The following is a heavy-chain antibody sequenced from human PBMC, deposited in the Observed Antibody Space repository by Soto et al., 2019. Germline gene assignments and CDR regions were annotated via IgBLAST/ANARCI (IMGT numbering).Heavy chain of an antibody. D-gene: IGHD1-26*01. V-gene: IGHV3-30*18. Sequence: QPWGSLRLSCAASGFTCSSYGMHCVRQAPGKGLEWVAVISYDGGNKYYADSVKGRFTISRDNSKNTLYLQMNSLRAEDTAVYYCAKDVVVGDTTWLGDYYYSYGMDVWGPGPKVTVSS. CDR3: AKDVVVGDTTWLGDYYYSYGMDV. J-gene: IGHJ6*02. CDR2: ISYDGGNK. CDR1: GFTCSSYG.